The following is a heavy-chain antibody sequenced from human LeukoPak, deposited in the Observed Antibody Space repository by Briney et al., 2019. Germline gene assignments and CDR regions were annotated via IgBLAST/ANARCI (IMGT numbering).Heavy chain of an antibody. Sequence: GGSLRLSCAASGFTSDTSRMIWVPQAPGKGREWVANINQDGSAQYYVDSVKGRFTISRDNAKSSLYLQMNSLRAEDTAVYYCARSARWGQGTLVTVSS. CDR3: ARSAR. CDR2: INQDGSAQ. J-gene: IGHJ4*02. V-gene: IGHV3-7*01. CDR1: GFTSDTSR.